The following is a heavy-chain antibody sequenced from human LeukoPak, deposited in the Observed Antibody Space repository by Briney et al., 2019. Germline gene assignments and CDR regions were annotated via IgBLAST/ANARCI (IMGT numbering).Heavy chain of an antibody. D-gene: IGHD3-22*01. J-gene: IGHJ4*02. CDR2: INPNSGGT. V-gene: IGHV1-2*02. Sequence: ASVKVSCKASGYTFTGYYMHWVRQAPGQGLEWMGWINPNSGGTNYAQKFQGRVTMTRDTSISTAYMELSRLRSDDTAVYYCARVSPYYYDSSGYYYVLKYWGQGTLVTVSS. CDR1: GYTFTGYY. CDR3: ARVSPYYYDSSGYYYVLKY.